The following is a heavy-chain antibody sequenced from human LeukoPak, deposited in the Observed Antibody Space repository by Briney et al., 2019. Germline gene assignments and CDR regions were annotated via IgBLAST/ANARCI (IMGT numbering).Heavy chain of an antibody. Sequence: SGGSLRLSCAASGFTFSAYAMSWVRQAPGKGLEWVSTISDSDGGTYYADSVKGRFTISRDNSKNTLYLHLNSLRAEDTAVYYCAKASSDRALTRYPYNYGMDVWGQGTTATVSS. CDR3: AKASSDRALTRYPYNYGMDV. V-gene: IGHV3-23*01. CDR1: GFTFSAYA. D-gene: IGHD1-1*01. CDR2: ISDSDGGT. J-gene: IGHJ6*02.